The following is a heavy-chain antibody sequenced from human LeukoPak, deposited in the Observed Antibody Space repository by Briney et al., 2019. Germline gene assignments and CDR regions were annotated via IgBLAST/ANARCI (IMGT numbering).Heavy chain of an antibody. D-gene: IGHD3-22*01. Sequence: AGGSLRLSCAVSGFTFDDYGMSWVRQAPGKGLEWVSGINWNGGSTGYADSVKGRFTISRDNAKNSLYLQMNSLRAEDTALYHCARDFGYDSSGYYYPGSDYWGQGTLVTVPS. V-gene: IGHV3-20*01. J-gene: IGHJ4*02. CDR1: GFTFDDYG. CDR2: INWNGGST. CDR3: ARDFGYDSSGYYYPGSDY.